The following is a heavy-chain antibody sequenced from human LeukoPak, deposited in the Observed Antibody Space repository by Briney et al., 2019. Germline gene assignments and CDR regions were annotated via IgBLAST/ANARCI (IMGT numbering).Heavy chain of an antibody. D-gene: IGHD4-17*01. CDR3: VGATGFGY. V-gene: IGHV3-66*01. Sequence: PGGSLRLSCAVSGITVSMNYMSWVRQAPGKGLEWVSVIHSGGNIYYADSVTGRFTVSRDNSKNTVSLQMNSLRAGDTAVYYCVGATGFGYWGQGTLVTVSS. CDR2: IHSGGNI. CDR1: GITVSMNY. J-gene: IGHJ4*02.